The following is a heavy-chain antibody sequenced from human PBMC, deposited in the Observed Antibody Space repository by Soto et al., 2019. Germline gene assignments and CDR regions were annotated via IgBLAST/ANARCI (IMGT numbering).Heavy chain of an antibody. J-gene: IGHJ5*01. CDR3: ARTPAAMITDRYNWFDS. V-gene: IGHV3-30*01. CDR2: ISYSGDRQ. Sequence: PXGSLRLSCVASGFTFGDYAMHLVRRIPGKGLEWVAVISYSGDRQYYAESVKGRFTISRDNSKKTLYLQMFSLTSEDSAVFYCARTPAAMITDRYNWFDSWGPGTLVTVSS. CDR1: GFTFGDYA. D-gene: IGHD3-16*01.